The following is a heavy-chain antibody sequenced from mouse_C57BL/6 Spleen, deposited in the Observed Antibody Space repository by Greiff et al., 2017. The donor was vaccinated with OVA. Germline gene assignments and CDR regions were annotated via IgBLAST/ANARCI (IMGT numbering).Heavy chain of an antibody. V-gene: IGHV1-50*01. CDR2: LDPSDSYT. CDR1: GYTFTSYW. J-gene: IGHJ1*03. D-gene: IGHD2-1*01. Sequence: VQLQQPGAELVKPGASVTLSCKASGYTFTSYWLQWVKQRPGQGLEWIGELDPSDSYTNYNQKFKGKATLTVATSSSTAYMQRSSLTSEDSAVYYCARGRIYYGNYGYFDVWGTGTTVTVSS. CDR3: ARGRIYYGNYGYFDV.